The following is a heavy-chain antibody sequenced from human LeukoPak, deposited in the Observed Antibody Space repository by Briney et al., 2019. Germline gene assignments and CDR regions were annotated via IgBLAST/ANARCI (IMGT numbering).Heavy chain of an antibody. D-gene: IGHD3-10*01. Sequence: PSETLSLTCTVSGGSISSSSYYWGWIRQPPGKGLEWIGSIYYSGSTYYNPSLKSRVTISVDTSKNHFSLKLSSVTAADTAVYYCARRVIPAYYYGSGSPGYYFDYWGQGTLVTVSS. J-gene: IGHJ4*02. CDR3: ARRVIPAYYYGSGSPGYYFDY. CDR1: GGSISSSSYY. CDR2: IYYSGST. V-gene: IGHV4-39*02.